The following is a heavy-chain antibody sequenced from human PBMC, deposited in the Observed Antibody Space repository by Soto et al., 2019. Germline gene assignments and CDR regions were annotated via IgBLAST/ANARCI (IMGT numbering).Heavy chain of an antibody. CDR1: GGSISSGDYY. Sequence: SETLSLTCTVSGGSISSGDYYWSWIRQPPGKGLEWIGYIYYSGSTYYNPSLKSRVTISVDTSKNQFSLKLSSVTAADTAVYYCARDRGNYGGNSADSWFDPWGQGTLVTVSS. V-gene: IGHV4-30-4*01. D-gene: IGHD4-17*01. CDR3: ARDRGNYGGNSADSWFDP. J-gene: IGHJ5*02. CDR2: IYYSGST.